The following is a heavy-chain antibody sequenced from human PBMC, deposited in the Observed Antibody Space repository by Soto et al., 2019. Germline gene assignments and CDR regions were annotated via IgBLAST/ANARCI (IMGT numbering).Heavy chain of an antibody. CDR2: INHSGST. D-gene: IGHD3-3*01. V-gene: IGHV4-34*01. CDR3: ARSRITIFGVVRGYFDY. J-gene: IGHJ4*02. CDR1: GGSFSGYY. Sequence: QVQLQQWGAGLLKPSETLSLTCAVYGGSFSGYYWSWIRQPPGKGLEWIGEINHSGSTNYNPSLKSRVTISVDTSKNQFSLKLSSVTAADTAVYYCARSRITIFGVVRGYFDYWGQGTLVTVSS.